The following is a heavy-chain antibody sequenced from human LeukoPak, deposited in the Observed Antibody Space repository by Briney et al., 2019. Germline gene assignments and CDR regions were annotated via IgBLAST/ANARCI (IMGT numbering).Heavy chain of an antibody. CDR3: ARGADYGDYYFDY. J-gene: IGHJ4*02. V-gene: IGHV6-1*01. D-gene: IGHD4-17*01. CDR1: GDSVSSNSAA. CDR2: TYYRSKWYN. Sequence: SQTLSLTCAISGDSVSSNSAAWNWIWQSPSRGLEWLGRTYYRSKWYNNYAVSVKSRITINPDTSKNQSSLQLNSVTPEDTAVYYCARGADYGDYYFDYWGQGTLVTVSS.